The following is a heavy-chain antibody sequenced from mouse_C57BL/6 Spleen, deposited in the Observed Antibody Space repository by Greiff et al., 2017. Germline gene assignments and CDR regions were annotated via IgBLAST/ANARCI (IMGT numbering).Heavy chain of an antibody. J-gene: IGHJ4*01. CDR3: ATYRNDGVYAMDY. V-gene: IGHV1-47*01. CDR1: GYPFTTYP. D-gene: IGHD2-14*01. Sequence: QVQLKESGAELVKPGASVKMSCKASGYPFTTYPIEWLKQNHGKSLEWIGNFHPYNDDTKYNEKFKGKATLTVEKSSSTVYLELSRLTSDDAAVDYCATYRNDGVYAMDYWGQGTSVTVSS. CDR2: FHPYNDDT.